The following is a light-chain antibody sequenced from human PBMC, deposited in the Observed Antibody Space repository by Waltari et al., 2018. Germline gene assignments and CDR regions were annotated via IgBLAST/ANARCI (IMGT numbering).Light chain of an antibody. CDR3: CSYTGTWV. V-gene: IGLV2-11*01. CDR1: ASVVADSNF. CDR2: DAS. Sequence: QSALTHPRPVSGPPGQSVTISCPGPASVVADSNFVSWYQQHPGEAPKLVIYDASERPAGVPDRFSGSKSGNAASLSVSGLQAEDEAVYYCCSYTGTWVFGGGTKLTVL. J-gene: IGLJ3*02.